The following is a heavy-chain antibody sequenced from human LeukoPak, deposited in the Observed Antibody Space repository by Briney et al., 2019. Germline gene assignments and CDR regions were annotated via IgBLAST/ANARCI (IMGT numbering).Heavy chain of an antibody. CDR3: ARDALSHKGPPDY. V-gene: IGHV3-30*02. J-gene: IGHJ4*02. CDR2: IRYDGSNK. D-gene: IGHD2/OR15-2a*01. CDR1: GFTFSSYG. Sequence: GGSLRLSCAASGFTFSSYGMHWVRQAPGKGLEWVAFIRYDGSNKYYADSVKGRFTISRDNSKNTLYLQMNSLRAEDTAVYYCARDALSHKGPPDYWGQGTLVTGSS.